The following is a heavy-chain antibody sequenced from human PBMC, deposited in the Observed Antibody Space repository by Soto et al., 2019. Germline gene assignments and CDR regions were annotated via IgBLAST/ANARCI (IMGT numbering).Heavy chain of an antibody. J-gene: IGHJ3*02. V-gene: IGHV1-69*06. Sequence: GASVKVSCKASGGTFSSYAISWVRQAPGQGLEWMGGIIPIFGTANYAQKFQGRVTITADKSTSTAYMELSSLRSEDTAVYYCAREADRSEQWLVQWGRAFDIWGQGTMVTVSS. D-gene: IGHD6-19*01. CDR2: IIPIFGTA. CDR1: GGTFSSYA. CDR3: AREADRSEQWLVQWGRAFDI.